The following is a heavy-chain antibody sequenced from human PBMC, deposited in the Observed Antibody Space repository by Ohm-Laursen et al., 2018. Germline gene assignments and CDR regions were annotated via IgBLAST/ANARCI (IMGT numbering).Heavy chain of an antibody. D-gene: IGHD4-17*01. CDR2: ISWNSGSI. Sequence: SLRLSCAASGFTFDDYAMHWVRQAPGKGLEWVSGISWNSGSIGYADSVKGRFTTSRDNAKNSLYLQMNSLRAEDTALYYCAKGLYGDPFGMDVWGQGTTVTVSS. CDR3: AKGLYGDPFGMDV. J-gene: IGHJ6*02. V-gene: IGHV3-9*01. CDR1: GFTFDDYA.